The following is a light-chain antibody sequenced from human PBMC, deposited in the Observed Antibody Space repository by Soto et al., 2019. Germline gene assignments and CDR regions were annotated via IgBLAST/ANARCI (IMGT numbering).Light chain of an antibody. CDR3: QQYNNWPLT. Sequence: EIVMTQSPATLSVTPGERATLSCRASQSVSSKLAGYQQRPGQPPRLLIYGASTRATGIPARFSGSGSGTEFTLPISSLQSEDLAVYYCQQYNNWPLTFGGGTKVEIK. CDR1: QSVSSK. J-gene: IGKJ4*01. CDR2: GAS. V-gene: IGKV3-15*01.